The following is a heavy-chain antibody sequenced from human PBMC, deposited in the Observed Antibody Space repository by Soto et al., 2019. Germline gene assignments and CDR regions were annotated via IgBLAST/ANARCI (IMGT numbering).Heavy chain of an antibody. J-gene: IGHJ4*02. CDR3: AKNQERELPRVIDF. V-gene: IGHV3-23*01. CDR2: LNDRGDTT. Sequence: QAGGSLRLSCAASGFTFSYFAMGWARQAPGKGLEWVSVLNDRGDTTYYTDSVKGRFTISRDNSKNTLYLQMNSLRAEDTAVYYCAKNQERELPRVIDFWGQGTLVTVSS. CDR1: GFTFSYFA. D-gene: IGHD1-7*01.